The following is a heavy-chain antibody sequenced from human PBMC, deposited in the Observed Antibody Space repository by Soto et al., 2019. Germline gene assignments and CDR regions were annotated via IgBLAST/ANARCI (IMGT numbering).Heavy chain of an antibody. V-gene: IGHV4-31*03. CDR2: IYYSGST. CDR1: GGSISSGGYY. CDR3: ARSADIVATIMISPAAYGMDV. J-gene: IGHJ6*02. Sequence: PSETLSLTCTVSGGSISSGGYYWSWIRQHPGKGLEWIGYIYYSGSTYYNPSLKSRVTISVDTSKNQFSLKLSSVTAADTAVYYCARSADIVATIMISPAAYGMDVWGQGTTVTVSS. D-gene: IGHD5-12*01.